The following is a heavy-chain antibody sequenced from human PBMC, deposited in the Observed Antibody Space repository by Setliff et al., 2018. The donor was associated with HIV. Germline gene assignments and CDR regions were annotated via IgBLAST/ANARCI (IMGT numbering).Heavy chain of an antibody. CDR2: ISYDGNNK. J-gene: IGHJ2*01. Sequence: LRLSCAASGFTFSSYAIHWVRRAPGKGLEWVAVISYDGNNKYYADSVKGRFTISRDNSKNTLYLQMNSLRAEDTAVYYCARTNWGSAAYWYFDLWGRGTLVTVS. CDR1: GFTFSSYA. CDR3: ARTNWGSAAYWYFDL. V-gene: IGHV3-30*04. D-gene: IGHD7-27*01.